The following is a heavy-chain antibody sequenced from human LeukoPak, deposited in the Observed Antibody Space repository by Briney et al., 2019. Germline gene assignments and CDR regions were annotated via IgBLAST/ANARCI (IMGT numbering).Heavy chain of an antibody. CDR3: ARMTAQRPDAFDV. V-gene: IGHV3-11*04. J-gene: IGHJ3*01. CDR2: ISSSGSTI. CDR1: GFTFSDYY. Sequence: GGSLRLSCAASGFTFSDYYMSWIRQAPGKGLEWVSYISSSGSTIYYADSVKGRFTISRDSAKNSLYLQMNSLRAEDTAVYYCARMTAQRPDAFDVWGQGTMVTVSS. D-gene: IGHD2-21*02.